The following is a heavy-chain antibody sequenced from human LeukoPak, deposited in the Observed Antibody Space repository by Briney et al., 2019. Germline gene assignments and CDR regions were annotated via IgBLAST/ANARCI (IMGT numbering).Heavy chain of an antibody. D-gene: IGHD3-10*01. CDR3: ARHDYYGSLNWFDP. CDR1: GGSVSSTNYY. J-gene: IGHJ5*02. Sequence: PSETLSLTCTVSGGSVSSTNYYWGWIRQPPGKGLEWIGSIYYSGTTYYNPSLKSRVTISLDTSKDQFSLKLSPVTAADTAVYYCARHDYYGSLNWFDPWGQGTLVTVSS. V-gene: IGHV4-39*01. CDR2: IYYSGTT.